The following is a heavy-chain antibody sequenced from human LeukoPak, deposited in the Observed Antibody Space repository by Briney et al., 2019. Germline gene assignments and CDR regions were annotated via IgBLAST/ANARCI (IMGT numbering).Heavy chain of an antibody. Sequence: SETLSLTCAVYGGSFSGYYWSWIRQPPGKGLEWIGYISSSGSTNYNPSLKSRVTMSVDTSKNQFSLKLSSVTAADTAVYYCARTEYSSSWYLADWFDPWGQGTLVTVSS. V-gene: IGHV4-59*12. CDR2: ISSSGST. CDR3: ARTEYSSSWYLADWFDP. CDR1: GGSFSGYY. D-gene: IGHD6-13*01. J-gene: IGHJ5*02.